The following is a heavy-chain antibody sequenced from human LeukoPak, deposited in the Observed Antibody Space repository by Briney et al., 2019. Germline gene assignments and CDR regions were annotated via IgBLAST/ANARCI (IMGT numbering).Heavy chain of an antibody. CDR1: GYTFTSYG. Sequence: ASVEVSCKASGYTFTSYGISWVRQAPGQGLEWMGWISAYNGNTNYAQKLQGRVTMTTDTSTSTAYMELRSLRSDDTAVYYCARVPWELLLFDYWGQGTLVTVSS. V-gene: IGHV1-18*01. J-gene: IGHJ4*02. CDR2: ISAYNGNT. CDR3: ARVPWELLLFDY. D-gene: IGHD1-26*01.